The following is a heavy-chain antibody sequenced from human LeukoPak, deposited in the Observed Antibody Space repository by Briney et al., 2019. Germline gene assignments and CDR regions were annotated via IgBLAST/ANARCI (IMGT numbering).Heavy chain of an antibody. CDR1: GFTFSSYS. D-gene: IGHD1/OR15-1a*01. Sequence: PGGSLRLSCAASGFTFSSYSMNWVRQAPGKGLEWVANIKQDGSEKYYVDSVKGRFTISRDNSKNTLYLQMNSLRAEDTAVYYCAKDEGNYNWNIFDYWGQGTLVTVSS. V-gene: IGHV3-7*03. CDR3: AKDEGNYNWNIFDY. CDR2: IKQDGSEK. J-gene: IGHJ4*02.